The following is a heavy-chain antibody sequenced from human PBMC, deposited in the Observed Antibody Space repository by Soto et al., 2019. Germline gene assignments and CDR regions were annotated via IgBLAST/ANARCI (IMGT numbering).Heavy chain of an antibody. D-gene: IGHD3-3*02. CDR2: ISYDGSNK. V-gene: IGHV3-30*18. J-gene: IGHJ4*02. Sequence: QVQLVESGGGVVQRGRSLRLSCVASGFTVSSFGMHWVRQAPGKGLEWVAVISYDGSNKHYVDSVKGRFTISIDNSKNTLYLRLSSLTTQGMAVYYCAKDLGAIAYSAFFRDYWGQGTLVIVSS. CDR3: AKDLGAIAYSAFFRDY. CDR1: GFTVSSFG.